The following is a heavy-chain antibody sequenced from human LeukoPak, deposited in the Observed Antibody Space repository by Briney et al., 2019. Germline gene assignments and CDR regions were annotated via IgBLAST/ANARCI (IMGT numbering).Heavy chain of an antibody. J-gene: IGHJ4*02. CDR3: ARNLLGSGTTGLGY. CDR2: ISAYNGNT. Sequence: GASVKVSCKASGYTFTSYGISWVRQAPGQGLEWMGWISAYNGNTNYAQKLQGRVTMTTDTSTSTAYMELRSLRSDDTAVYYCARNLLGSGTTGLGYWGQGTLVTVSS. D-gene: IGHD3-10*01. CDR1: GYTFTSYG. V-gene: IGHV1-18*01.